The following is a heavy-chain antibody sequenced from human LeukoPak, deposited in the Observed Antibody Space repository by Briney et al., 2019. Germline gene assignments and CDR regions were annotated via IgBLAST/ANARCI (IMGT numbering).Heavy chain of an antibody. CDR3: ARERANYSDSRRYPVHM. Sequence: PGGSLRLSCAASGFTFSGYSMNWVRQAPGKGLEWVSSISSSSSYIYYAGSVKGGFTISRDTPKNSLYLQMKSLRAEGTAVYYPARERANYSDSRRYPVHMGGEGTMVTVSS. J-gene: IGHJ3*01. D-gene: IGHD3-22*01. V-gene: IGHV3-21*01. CDR1: GFTFSGYS. CDR2: ISSSSSYI.